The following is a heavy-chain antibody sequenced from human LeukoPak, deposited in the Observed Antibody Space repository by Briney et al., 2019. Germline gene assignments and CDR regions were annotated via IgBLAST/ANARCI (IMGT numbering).Heavy chain of an antibody. J-gene: IGHJ4*02. CDR2: INHSGST. CDR1: GGSFSGYC. CDR3: ARGSEDSSGYYYVDY. V-gene: IGHV4-34*01. Sequence: SETLSLTCAVYGGSFSGYCWSWIRQPPGKGLEWIGEINHSGSTNYNPSLKSRVTISVDTSKNQFSLKLSSVTAADTAVYYCARGSEDSSGYYYVDYWGQGTLVTVSS. D-gene: IGHD3-22*01.